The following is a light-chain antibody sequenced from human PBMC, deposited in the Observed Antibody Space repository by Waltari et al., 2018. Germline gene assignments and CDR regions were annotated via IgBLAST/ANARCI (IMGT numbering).Light chain of an antibody. J-gene: IGLJ3*02. V-gene: IGLV2-11*01. Sequence: QSALTQPRPVSGSPGQSVTISGTATSMDGGRYNIVPWYQQHPGQAPQLMIYDVDKRPSGVPDRFSGSKSGNTASLTVSGLQAEDEADYYCCSYAGSYTPWVFGGGTELTVL. CDR3: CSYAGSYTPWV. CDR2: DVD. CDR1: SMDGGRYNI.